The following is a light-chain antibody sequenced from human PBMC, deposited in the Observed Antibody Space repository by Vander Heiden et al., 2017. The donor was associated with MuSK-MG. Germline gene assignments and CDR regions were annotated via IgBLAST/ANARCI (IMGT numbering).Light chain of an antibody. CDR1: QDVSSH. J-gene: IGKJ2*01. CDR2: GAS. Sequence: AIRMTPSPSSFSASTGDRVTITCRASQDVSSHLAWYQQKPGNAPKLLIYGASTLQRGVPSRFNGSGSGTDFTLTITCLQSEDLAAYYCQQYDSYPHTFGQGTKVDIK. CDR3: QQYDSYPHT. V-gene: IGKV1-8*01.